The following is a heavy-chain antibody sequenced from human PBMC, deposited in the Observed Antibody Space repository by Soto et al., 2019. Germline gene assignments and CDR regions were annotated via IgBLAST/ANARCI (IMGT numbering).Heavy chain of an antibody. CDR1: EFIFTNFW. D-gene: IGHD6-13*01. CDR2: IDTSGSST. V-gene: IGHV3-74*01. J-gene: IGHJ4*02. Sequence: GESQKISCEASEFIFTNFWMHWVRQVPGKGLVWVSRIDTSGSSTSYADSVKGRFTISRDNAKNTVSLQMNSLRAEDTGVYYCAKDSWYFDLWSQGSLVTVSS. CDR3: AKDSWYFDL.